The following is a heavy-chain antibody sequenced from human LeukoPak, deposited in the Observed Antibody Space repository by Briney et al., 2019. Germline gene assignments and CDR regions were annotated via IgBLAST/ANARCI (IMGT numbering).Heavy chain of an antibody. V-gene: IGHV3-23*01. CDR3: ARDGYSGSYYRLYYFFMDV. CDR2: ISGSGDNM. CDR1: KFTFNNYA. J-gene: IGHJ6*03. Sequence: PGGSLRLSCLASKFTFNNYAMTWVRQAPGKGLEWVSSISGSGDNMDYADSVKGRFTISRDNSENTRYLQMNSLRGEDTAVYYCARDGYSGSYYRLYYFFMDVWGKGTTVTVSS. D-gene: IGHD1-26*01.